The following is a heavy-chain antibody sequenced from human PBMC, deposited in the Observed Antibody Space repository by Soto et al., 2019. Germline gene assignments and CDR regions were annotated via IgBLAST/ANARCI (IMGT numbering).Heavy chain of an antibody. CDR3: AKEQGANWFDP. CDR1: GFTFSSYA. CDR2: IAYDGRNK. Sequence: GGSLRLSCAASGFTFSSYAMHWVRQAPGKGLEWVAVIAYDGRNKYYTDSVKGRFTISRDNSKNTLYLQMDSLRAEDTAVYYCAKEQGANWFDPWAQGTLVTVSS. V-gene: IGHV3-30*04. J-gene: IGHJ5*02. D-gene: IGHD3-16*01.